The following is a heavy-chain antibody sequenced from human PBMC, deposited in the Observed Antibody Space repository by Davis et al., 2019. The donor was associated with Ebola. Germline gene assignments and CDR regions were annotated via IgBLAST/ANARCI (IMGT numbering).Heavy chain of an antibody. CDR3: ARARITIFEGAFDI. D-gene: IGHD3-3*01. CDR2: ISYDGSNK. V-gene: IGHV3-30-3*01. J-gene: IGHJ3*02. CDR1: GFTFSSYA. Sequence: PEGSLRLSCAASGFTFSSYAMHWVRQAPGKGLEWVAVISYDGSNKYYADSVKGRFTISRDNSKNTLYLQMSSLRAEDTAVYYCARARITIFEGAFDIWGQGTMVTVSS.